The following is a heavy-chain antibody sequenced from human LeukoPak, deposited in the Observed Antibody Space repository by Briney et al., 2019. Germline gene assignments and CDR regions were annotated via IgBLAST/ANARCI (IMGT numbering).Heavy chain of an antibody. Sequence: GGSLRLSCGASGFIFQNYNMNWVRQAPGKGLEWVASISTSGSDEYYADSMKGRFTISRDNAHKSLYLQMTSLRAEDTAVYYCARANTYDSNYYYGMDVWGQGTTVTVSS. CDR3: ARANTYDSNYYYGMDV. CDR1: GFIFQNYN. CDR2: ISTSGSDE. D-gene: IGHD5-12*01. J-gene: IGHJ6*02. V-gene: IGHV3-21*01.